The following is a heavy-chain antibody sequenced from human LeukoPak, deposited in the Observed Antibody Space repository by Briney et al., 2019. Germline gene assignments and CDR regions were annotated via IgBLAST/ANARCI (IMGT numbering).Heavy chain of an antibody. Sequence: PGGSLRLSCAVSGFTFSNYGMHWVRQAPGKGLEWVAVIWYDGSNPKYADSVKGRFTISRDNSKNTLYLQMNSLRAEDTAVYYCARAKGYCSGGTCYLGGYFDYWGQGTLVTVSS. CDR1: GFTFSNYG. CDR2: IWYDGSNP. CDR3: ARAKGYCSGGTCYLGGYFDY. J-gene: IGHJ4*02. D-gene: IGHD2-15*01. V-gene: IGHV3-33*01.